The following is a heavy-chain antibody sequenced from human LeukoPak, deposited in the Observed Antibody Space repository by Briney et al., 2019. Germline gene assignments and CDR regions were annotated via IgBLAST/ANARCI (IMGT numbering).Heavy chain of an antibody. J-gene: IGHJ1*01. CDR3: ARSYYDSSGYPKYFQH. CDR1: GYTFTGHD. D-gene: IGHD3-22*01. CDR2: INPNSGGT. V-gene: IGHV1-2*02. Sequence: ASVKVSCKASGYTFTGHDMHWVRQAPGQGLEWMGWINPNSGGTNYAQKFQGRVTMTRDTSISTAYMELSRLRSDDTAVYYCARSYYDSSGYPKYFQHWGQGTLVTVSS.